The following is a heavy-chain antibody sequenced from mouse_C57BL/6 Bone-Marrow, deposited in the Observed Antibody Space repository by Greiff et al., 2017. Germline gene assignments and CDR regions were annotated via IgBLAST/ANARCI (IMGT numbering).Heavy chain of an antibody. CDR2: ISYDGSN. Sequence: EVQLQQSGPGLVKPSQSLSLTCSVTGYSITSGYYWNWIRQFPGNKLEWMGYISYDGSNNYNPSLKNRISITRDTSKNQFFLKLNSVTTEDTATYYCAREPLYYYGSSFYAMDYWGQGTSVTVSS. J-gene: IGHJ4*01. CDR3: AREPLYYYGSSFYAMDY. V-gene: IGHV3-6*01. D-gene: IGHD1-1*01. CDR1: GYSITSGYY.